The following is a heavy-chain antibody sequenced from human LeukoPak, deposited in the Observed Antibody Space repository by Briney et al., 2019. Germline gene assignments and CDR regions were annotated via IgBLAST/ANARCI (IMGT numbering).Heavy chain of an antibody. Sequence: GGSLRLSCAASGFTFSSYSMNWVLQAPAKGLEWVSYISSSSSTIYYADSVKGRFTISRDNAKNSLYLQMNSLRAEDTAVYYCASPTFENWGQGTLVTVSS. CDR1: GFTFSSYS. J-gene: IGHJ4*02. CDR3: ASPTFEN. V-gene: IGHV3-48*01. CDR2: ISSSSSTI.